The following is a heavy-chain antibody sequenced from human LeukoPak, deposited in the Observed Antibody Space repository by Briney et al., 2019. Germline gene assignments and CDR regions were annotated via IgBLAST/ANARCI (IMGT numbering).Heavy chain of an antibody. D-gene: IGHD1-1*01. CDR3: ARPTSGTRLTNKYNWFDP. J-gene: IGHJ5*02. Sequence: PSETLSLTCTVSGGSISSGGYYWSWIRQHPGKGLEWIGYIYYSGSTYYNPSLKSRVTISVDTSKNQFSLKLSSVTAADTAVYYCARPTSGTRLTNKYNWFDPWGQGTLVTVSS. V-gene: IGHV4-31*03. CDR1: GGSISSGGYY. CDR2: IYYSGST.